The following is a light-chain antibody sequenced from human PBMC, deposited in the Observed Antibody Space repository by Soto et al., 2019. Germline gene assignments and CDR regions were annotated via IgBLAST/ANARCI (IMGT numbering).Light chain of an antibody. CDR3: QQYDNLSIT. Sequence: DIQMTQSPSSLSASVGDRVTITCPASQNISIYLHWYQQKPGTAPKLLIYGASSLESGVPSRFSGSGSGTDFTLTIRSLQPEDFATYYCQQYDNLSITFGQGTRLEIK. J-gene: IGKJ5*01. CDR1: QNISIY. V-gene: IGKV1-33*01. CDR2: GAS.